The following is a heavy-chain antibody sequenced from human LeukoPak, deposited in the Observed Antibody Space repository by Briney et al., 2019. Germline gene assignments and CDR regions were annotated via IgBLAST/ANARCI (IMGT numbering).Heavy chain of an antibody. CDR3: AKDRASSSWSRDAFDI. CDR1: GGTFSNYA. V-gene: IGHV1-69*05. Sequence: HWASVTVSCKASGGTFSNYAISWVRQAPGQGLEWMGGIIPIFGTANYAQKFQGRVTITTDESTSTVYMEVSSVRFEDTAVYYCAKDRASSSWSRDAFDIWGQGTVVTVSS. J-gene: IGHJ3*02. CDR2: IIPIFGTA. D-gene: IGHD6-13*01.